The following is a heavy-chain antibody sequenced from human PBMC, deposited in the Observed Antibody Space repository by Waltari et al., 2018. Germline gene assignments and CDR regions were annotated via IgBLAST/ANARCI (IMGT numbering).Heavy chain of an antibody. CDR2: IISYSDDT. V-gene: IGHV1-18*01. CDR3: GRDRAVAGLNSGGDY. J-gene: IGHJ4*02. CDR1: GYTFINYG. Sequence: QVQLVQSGAEVKKPGASVKVSCKVSGYTFINYGFTWVRQAPGQGLEWMGWIISYSDDTKYAPKFQGRVIMTTDSSTSTAYMELRSLRSDDTAVYYCGRDRAVAGLNSGGDYWGQGTLVTVSS. D-gene: IGHD6-19*01.